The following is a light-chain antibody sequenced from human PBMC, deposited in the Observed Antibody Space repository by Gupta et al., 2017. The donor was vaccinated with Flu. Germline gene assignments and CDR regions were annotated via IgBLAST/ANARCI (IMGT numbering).Light chain of an antibody. CDR3: QQSYITPRT. V-gene: IGKV1-39*01. CDR1: DTIGSS. J-gene: IGKJ1*01. Sequence: PSSLSASVGDRVTISCRASDTIGSSLNWYQQKGGRAPELLIFSASTLKSGVPSRFSGSSSGRDFTLTITNLQPEDFATYYCQQSYITPRTFGPGTKVENK. CDR2: SAS.